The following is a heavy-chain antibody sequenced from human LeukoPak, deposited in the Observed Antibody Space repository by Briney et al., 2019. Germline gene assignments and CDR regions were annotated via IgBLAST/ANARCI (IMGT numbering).Heavy chain of an antibody. V-gene: IGHV4-39*07. CDR2: ISYSGTT. Sequence: SETLSLTCTVSGGSISGTSYYWGWIRQPPGKGLEWIGSISYSGTTYYNPSLKSRVTISVDTSKNQFSLKPNSVTAADTAVYYCARDPDFWSGYYNFDYWGQGTLVTVSS. CDR1: GGSISGTSYY. J-gene: IGHJ4*02. CDR3: ARDPDFWSGYYNFDY. D-gene: IGHD3-3*01.